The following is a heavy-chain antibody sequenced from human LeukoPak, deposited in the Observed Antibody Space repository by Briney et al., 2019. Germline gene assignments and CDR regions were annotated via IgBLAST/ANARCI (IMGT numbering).Heavy chain of an antibody. D-gene: IGHD7-27*01. J-gene: IGHJ4*02. V-gene: IGHV3-23*01. CDR3: AKDKWGRVAYYFDY. Sequence: TGGSLRLSCAASGFTFSSYAMSWVRQVPGKGLEWVSAISGSGDSTCYADSVKGRFTISRGNSKNTLYLQMNSLRAEDTAVYYCAKDKWGRVAYYFDYWGQGTLVTVSS. CDR1: GFTFSSYA. CDR2: ISGSGDST.